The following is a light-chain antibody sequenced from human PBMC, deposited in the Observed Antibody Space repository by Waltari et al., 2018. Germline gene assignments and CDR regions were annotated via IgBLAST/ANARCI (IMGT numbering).Light chain of an antibody. J-gene: IGKJ2*01. Sequence: EIVMTQSPATLSVSPGERAILSCRASQSVTTNLAWYQQKPCQAPRPLIYGASTRATDIPARFSGSGSGTEFTLTISRLQSEDFAVYYCHQYNDGPPFNFGPGTKLEIK. CDR2: GAS. CDR3: HQYNDGPPFN. CDR1: QSVTTN. V-gene: IGKV3-15*01.